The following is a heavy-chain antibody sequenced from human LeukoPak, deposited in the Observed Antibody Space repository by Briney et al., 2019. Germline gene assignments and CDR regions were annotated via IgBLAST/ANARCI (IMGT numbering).Heavy chain of an antibody. Sequence: SGTLSLTCTVSGGSISSSSYYWGWIRQPPGKGLEWIGSLYYAGNTFLNPTLDSRVTITVDKSKNQFSLKLRSATAADTAVYYCARAARLRITLVRLIHAAFDMWGQGTMVTVSS. CDR2: LYYAGNT. J-gene: IGHJ3*02. D-gene: IGHD3-10*01. V-gene: IGHV4-39*02. CDR1: GGSISSSSYY. CDR3: ARAARLRITLVRLIHAAFDM.